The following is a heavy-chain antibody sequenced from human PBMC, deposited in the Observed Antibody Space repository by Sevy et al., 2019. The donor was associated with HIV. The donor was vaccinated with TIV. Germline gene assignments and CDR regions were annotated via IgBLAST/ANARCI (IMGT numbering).Heavy chain of an antibody. D-gene: IGHD3-3*01. CDR1: GFTFSSFE. CDR3: AKRGGHYDLGMDV. J-gene: IGHJ6*02. CDR2: ISSSGSTI. Sequence: GGSLRLSCAASGFTFSSFEMTWVRQAPGKGLEWVSYISSSGSTIYYTTSVKGRFTISRDNAKNSLYLQMNSLRAEDTAVYYCAKRGGHYDLGMDVWGQGTTVTVSS. V-gene: IGHV3-48*03.